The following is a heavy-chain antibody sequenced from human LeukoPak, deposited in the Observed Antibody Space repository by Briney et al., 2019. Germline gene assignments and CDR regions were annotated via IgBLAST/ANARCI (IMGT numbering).Heavy chain of an antibody. J-gene: IGHJ6*02. D-gene: IGHD4-17*01. CDR3: ASGLRHYGMDV. Sequence: PGGSLRLSCAASGFTFSSYEMNWVRQAPGKGLEWVSSISHSSSYIYYAESVKGRFTISRDNAKNSLNLQMNSLRAEDTAVYYCASGLRHYGMDVWGQGTTVTVSS. V-gene: IGHV3-21*01. CDR1: GFTFSSYE. CDR2: ISHSSSYI.